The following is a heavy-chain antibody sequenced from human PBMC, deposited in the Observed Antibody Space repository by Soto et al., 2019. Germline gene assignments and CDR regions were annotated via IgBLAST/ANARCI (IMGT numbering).Heavy chain of an antibody. Sequence: GGSLRLSCAASGFTFSNAWMSWVRQAPGKGLEWVGRIKSKTDGGTTDYAAPVKGRFTISRDDSKNPLNLQMNSLKAEHTAVYYCAADSVPESYCGGDSYDSFDIWGQGTMVTVSS. CDR3: AADSVPESYCGGDSYDSFDI. CDR2: IKSKTDGGTT. J-gene: IGHJ3*02. D-gene: IGHD2-21*02. CDR1: GFTFSNAW. V-gene: IGHV3-15*01.